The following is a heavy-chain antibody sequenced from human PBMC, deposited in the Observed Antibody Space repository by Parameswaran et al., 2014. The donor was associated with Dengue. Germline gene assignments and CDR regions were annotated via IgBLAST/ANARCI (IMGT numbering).Heavy chain of an antibody. CDR2: IYYSGST. J-gene: IGHJ3*02. V-gene: IGHV4-39*01. CDR3: ARGLRASRAFDI. Sequence: WIRQPPGKGLEWIGSIYYSGSTYYNPSLKSRVTISVDTSKNQFSLKLSSVTAADTAVYYCARGLRASRAFDIWGQGTMVTVSS. D-gene: IGHD1-26*01.